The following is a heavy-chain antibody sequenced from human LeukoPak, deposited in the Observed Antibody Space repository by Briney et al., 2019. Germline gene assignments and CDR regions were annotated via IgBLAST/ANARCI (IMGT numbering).Heavy chain of an antibody. V-gene: IGHV3-30-3*01. CDR1: GFTFSSYA. CDR3: ARDPSHSHSGYDFYFDY. CDR2: ISYDGSNK. Sequence: GRSLRLSCAASGFTFSSYAMHWVRQAPGKGLEWVAVISYDGSNKYYADSVKGRFTISRDNSKNTLYLQMNSLRAEDTAVYYCARDPSHSHSGYDFYFDYWGQGTLVTVSS. D-gene: IGHD5-12*01. J-gene: IGHJ4*02.